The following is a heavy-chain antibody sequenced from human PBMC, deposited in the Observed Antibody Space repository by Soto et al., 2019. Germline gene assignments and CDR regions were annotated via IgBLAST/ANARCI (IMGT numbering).Heavy chain of an antibody. CDR1: GYTFPSYG. V-gene: IGHV1-18*01. CDR2: ISPYNGNT. Sequence: ASVKVSCKASGYTFPSYGISWVRQAPGQGLEWMGWISPYNGNTNYVQKLQGRVTMTTDTSTSTAYMELRSLRSDDTAVYYCDSLDCSGGSWIGSDSWGQGNLVTV. CDR3: DSLDCSGGSWIGSDS. J-gene: IGHJ4*02. D-gene: IGHD2-15*01.